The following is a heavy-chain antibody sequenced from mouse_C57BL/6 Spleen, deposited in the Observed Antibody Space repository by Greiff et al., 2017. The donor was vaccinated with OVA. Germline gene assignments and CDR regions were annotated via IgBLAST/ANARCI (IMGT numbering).Heavy chain of an antibody. Sequence: QVQLQQPGAELVRPGTSVKLSCKASGYTFTSYWMHWVKQRPGQGLEWIGVIDPSDSYTNYNQKFKGKATLSVDKSSSTAYMQLSSLTSEDSAVYYCARGDYYGSSYGYYFDYWGQGTTLTVSS. CDR1: GYTFTSYW. D-gene: IGHD1-1*01. CDR3: ARGDYYGSSYGYYFDY. J-gene: IGHJ2*01. CDR2: IDPSDSYT. V-gene: IGHV1-59*01.